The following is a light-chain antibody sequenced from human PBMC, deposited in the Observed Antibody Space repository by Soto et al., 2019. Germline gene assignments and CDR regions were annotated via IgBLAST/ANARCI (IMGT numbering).Light chain of an antibody. Sequence: EIVWTQSPATLSLYPGERATLYCRASQSGSSYLAWYQQQPGQAHRLLIYDESHRATGIPARFSGSGYGTDFTLTISSLEPEDFAIYYCHQRSNWPPVTFGGANKVEIK. V-gene: IGKV3-11*01. CDR1: QSGSSY. CDR2: DES. J-gene: IGKJ4*01. CDR3: HQRSNWPPVT.